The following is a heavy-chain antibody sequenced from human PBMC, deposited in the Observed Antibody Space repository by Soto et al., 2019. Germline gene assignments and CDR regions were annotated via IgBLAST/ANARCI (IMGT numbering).Heavy chain of an antibody. D-gene: IGHD1-1*01. Sequence: GESLKISCKGSGYSFTKYWIGWVRQMPGKGLEWMGIIYPGDSDIRYSPSFQGQVSISADKSISTAYLQWSSLKASDTAVYYCARHLATWNYDSWGQGTLVTVSS. CDR1: GYSFTKYW. CDR3: ARHLATWNYDS. CDR2: IYPGDSDI. V-gene: IGHV5-51*01. J-gene: IGHJ5*01.